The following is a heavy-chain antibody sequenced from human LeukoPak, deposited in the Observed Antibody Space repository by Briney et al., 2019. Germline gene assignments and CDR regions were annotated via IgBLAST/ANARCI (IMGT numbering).Heavy chain of an antibody. V-gene: IGHV3-30-3*01. CDR2: MSFDGSGK. D-gene: IGHD6-19*01. J-gene: IGHJ5*02. CDR1: GFTFSNYA. Sequence: PGGSLRLSCAASGFTFSNYAMHWVRQAPGKGLEWVAFMSFDGSGKYYADSVKGRFTISRDNSKNTLYLQMNSLRFEDTAVYYCARDQPGTYTLSSTWGQGTLVTVSS. CDR3: ARDQPGTYTLSST.